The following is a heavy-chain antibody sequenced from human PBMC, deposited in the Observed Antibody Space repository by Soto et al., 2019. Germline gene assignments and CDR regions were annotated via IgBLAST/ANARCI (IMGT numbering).Heavy chain of an antibody. CDR3: AKGVEPLQLERPGGFDY. CDR2: ISGSGGST. J-gene: IGHJ4*02. D-gene: IGHD1-1*01. V-gene: IGHV3-23*01. Sequence: GGSPRLSCAASGFTFSSYAMSWVRQSPGKGLEWVSAISGSGGSTYYADSVKGRFTISRDNSKNTLYLQMNSLRAEDTAVYYCAKGVEPLQLERPGGFDYWGQGTLVTVSS. CDR1: GFTFSSYA.